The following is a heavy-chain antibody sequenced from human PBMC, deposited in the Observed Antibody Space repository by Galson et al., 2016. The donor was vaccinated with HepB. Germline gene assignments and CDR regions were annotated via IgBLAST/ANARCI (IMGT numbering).Heavy chain of an antibody. Sequence: SLRLSCAASGFSFSNAWMNWVRQAPGKGLEWVGRIKSKPDGGTRDYAAPVKGRSSVSRDDSENTLYLQMNSLKTEDSAVYYCATGGSYSTNDPFDIWGQGTMVTVSS. CDR2: IKSKPDGGTR. V-gene: IGHV3-15*07. D-gene: IGHD1-26*01. J-gene: IGHJ3*02. CDR1: GFSFSNAW. CDR3: ATGGSYSTNDPFDI.